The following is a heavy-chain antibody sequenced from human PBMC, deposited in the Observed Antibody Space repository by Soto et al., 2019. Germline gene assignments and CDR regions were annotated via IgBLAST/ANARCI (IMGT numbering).Heavy chain of an antibody. CDR3: ATQGFYRLGV. V-gene: IGHV4-4*02. CDR1: GDSITGDNW. J-gene: IGHJ6*02. CDR2: IHHSGAT. Sequence: QVQLQESGPGLVQPSGTLSLTCAVSGDSITGDNWWSWVRQPPGKGLEWIGEIHHSGATNYNPSHKSRSTISVDKSKNQFSLKLNSVTGADTLMFYCATQGFYRLGVWGRGTTVTVSS.